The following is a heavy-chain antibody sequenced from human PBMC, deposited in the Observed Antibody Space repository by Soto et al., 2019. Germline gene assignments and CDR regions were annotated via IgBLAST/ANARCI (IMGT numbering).Heavy chain of an antibody. V-gene: IGHV3-30*18. CDR2: ISYDGSNK. D-gene: IGHD2-2*03. J-gene: IGHJ6*02. CDR1: GFTFSSYG. Sequence: VGSLRLSCAASGFTFSSYGMHWVRQAPGKGLEWVAVISYDGSNKYYADSVKGRFTISRDNSKNTLYLQMNSLRAEDTAVYYCAKSGYCSSTSCYGPYYYGMDVWGQGTTVTVSS. CDR3: AKSGYCSSTSCYGPYYYGMDV.